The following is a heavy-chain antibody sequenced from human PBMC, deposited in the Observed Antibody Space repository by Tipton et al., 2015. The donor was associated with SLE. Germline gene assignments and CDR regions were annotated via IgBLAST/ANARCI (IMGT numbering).Heavy chain of an antibody. V-gene: IGHV4-39*01. CDR3: ARRVFRRIGMVRGVPRMYLDI. CDR2: IYNSGGT. J-gene: IGHJ4*02. CDR1: GGSISFGSYY. Sequence: TLSLTCSVSGGSISFGSYYWSWLRQPPGKGLEWIGSIYNSGGTYYNPSLKSRVTMSVDTSKNQFSLKLSSVTAADTALYFCARRVFRRIGMVRGVPRMYLDIWGQGGLVTVSS. D-gene: IGHD3-10*01.